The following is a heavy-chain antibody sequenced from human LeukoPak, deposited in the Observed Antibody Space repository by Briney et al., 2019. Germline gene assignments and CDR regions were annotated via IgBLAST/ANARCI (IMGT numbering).Heavy chain of an antibody. D-gene: IGHD4-17*01. Sequence: SVKVSCKASGGTFSSYAITWVRQAPGQGLEWVGGIIPIFGTTKYAQKFQGRATITADASATTAYMELVSLTSGDTAVYYCARDASSYGGKSWGEGYWGQGTRVTVSS. CDR2: IIPIFGTT. CDR3: ARDASSYGGKSWGEGY. J-gene: IGHJ4*02. V-gene: IGHV1-69*13. CDR1: GGTFSSYA.